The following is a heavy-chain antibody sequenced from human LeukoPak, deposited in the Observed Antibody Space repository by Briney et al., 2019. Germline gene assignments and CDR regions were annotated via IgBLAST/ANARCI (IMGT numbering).Heavy chain of an antibody. Sequence: PGGSLRLSCAASGFTFSSYSINWVRQAPGKGLEWVSYISSSSSTIYYADSVKGRFTISRDNAKNSLYLQMNSLRDEDTAVYYCARGPIVVVPAAAYNWFDPWGQGTLVTVSS. J-gene: IGHJ5*02. V-gene: IGHV3-48*02. CDR1: GFTFSSYS. D-gene: IGHD2-2*01. CDR3: ARGPIVVVPAAAYNWFDP. CDR2: ISSSSSTI.